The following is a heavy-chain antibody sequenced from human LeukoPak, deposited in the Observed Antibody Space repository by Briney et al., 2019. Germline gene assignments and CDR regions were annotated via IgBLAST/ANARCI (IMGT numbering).Heavy chain of an antibody. V-gene: IGHV4-30-4*08. CDR1: GGSISSGDYY. Sequence: SGTLSLTCTVSGGSISSGDYYWSWIRQPPGKGLEWIGYIYYSGSTYYNPSLKSRVTISVDTSKNQFSLKLSSVTAADTAVYYCARAGSSGWSLYWGQGTLVTVSS. D-gene: IGHD6-19*01. CDR2: IYYSGST. J-gene: IGHJ4*02. CDR3: ARAGSSGWSLY.